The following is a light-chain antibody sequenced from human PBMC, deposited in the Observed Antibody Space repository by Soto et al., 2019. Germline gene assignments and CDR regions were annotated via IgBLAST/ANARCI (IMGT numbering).Light chain of an antibody. Sequence: EIVRTQSPATLSVSPGERATLSCRASQSVSSNLALYQQNPGQAPRLLIYGASTRATGIPARFSGSGSGTDFTLTISRLEPEDFAVYYCQQYGSSRTFGQGTKVDNK. J-gene: IGKJ1*01. CDR3: QQYGSSRT. CDR2: GAS. V-gene: IGKV3-15*01. CDR1: QSVSSN.